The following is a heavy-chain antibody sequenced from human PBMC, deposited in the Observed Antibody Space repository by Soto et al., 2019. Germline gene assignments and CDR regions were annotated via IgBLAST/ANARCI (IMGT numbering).Heavy chain of an antibody. CDR2: VYYSGIT. V-gene: IGHV4-61*01. CDR3: ARINKIDSNDGHYYHYFDS. Sequence: QVQLQESGPGLMKPSETLSLTCTVSGDSVSSGRYYWSWIRQSPGKGLEWIGCVYYSGITYYNPSLKSRVTISVDTSKNQFFLRMTSVTAADAALYYCARINKIDSNDGHYYHYFDSWGQGSLVTVSS. D-gene: IGHD3-3*01. J-gene: IGHJ4*02. CDR1: GDSVSSGRYY.